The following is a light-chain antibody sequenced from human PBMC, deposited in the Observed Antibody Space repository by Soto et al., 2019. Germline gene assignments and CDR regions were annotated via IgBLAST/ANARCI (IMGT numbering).Light chain of an antibody. CDR2: EVS. Sequence: QSALTQPASVSGSPGQSITISCTGTSSDVGNYNYVSWYQQHPGKAPKLMIYEVSNRPSGVSNRFSGSKSGNTASLTISGLQAEDEADYYCNSYRSGSTDVFGTGTKLTVL. V-gene: IGLV2-14*01. CDR1: SSDVGNYNY. J-gene: IGLJ1*01. CDR3: NSYRSGSTDV.